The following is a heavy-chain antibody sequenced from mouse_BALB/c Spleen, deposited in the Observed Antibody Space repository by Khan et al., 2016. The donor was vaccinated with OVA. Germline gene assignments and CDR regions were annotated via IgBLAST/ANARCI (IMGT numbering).Heavy chain of an antibody. CDR1: GDSITSGY. J-gene: IGHJ2*01. CDR2: ISSSDST. D-gene: IGHD2-14*01. Sequence: EVQLQESGPSLVKPSQTLSLTCSVTGDSITSGYWNWIRKFPGNKLEYMGYISSSDSTFYNPSLKSRISITRDTSKNQYYLQLNSVTTEDTATYYCARWNYRYDGYCDNWGQGTTLTVSS. CDR3: ARWNYRYDGYCDN. V-gene: IGHV3-8*02.